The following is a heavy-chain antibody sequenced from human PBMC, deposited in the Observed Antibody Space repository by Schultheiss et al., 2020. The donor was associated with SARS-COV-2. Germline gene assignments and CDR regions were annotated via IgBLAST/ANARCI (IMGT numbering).Heavy chain of an antibody. CDR3: ARGFLEWLLDSDLSDY. D-gene: IGHD3-3*01. Sequence: SVKVSCKASGGTFSSYAISWVRQAPGQGLEWMGGIIPIFGTANYAQKFQGRVTITADKSTSTAYMELSSLRSEDTAVYYCARGFLEWLLDSDLSDYWGQGTLVTVSS. CDR1: GGTFSSYA. V-gene: IGHV1-69*06. CDR2: IIPIFGTA. J-gene: IGHJ4*02.